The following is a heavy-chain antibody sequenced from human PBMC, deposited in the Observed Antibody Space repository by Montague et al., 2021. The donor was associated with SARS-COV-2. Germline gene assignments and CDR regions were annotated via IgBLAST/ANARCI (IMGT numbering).Heavy chain of an antibody. V-gene: IGHV2-70*11. D-gene: IGHD4-17*01. CDR3: ARTMVTTGSDY. Sequence: PALVKPTQTLTLTCTFSGFSPSTSGMCVSWIRQPPVKALEWLARIDWDDDKYYSTSLKTRLTISKDTSNNQVVLTMTNMDPVVKATSYCARTMVTTGSDYWGQGTLVTVSS. J-gene: IGHJ4*02. CDR2: IDWDDDK. CDR1: GFSPSTSGMC.